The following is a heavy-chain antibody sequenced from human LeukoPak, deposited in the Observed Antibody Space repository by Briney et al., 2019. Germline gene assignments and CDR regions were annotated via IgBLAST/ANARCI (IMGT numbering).Heavy chain of an antibody. D-gene: IGHD6-6*01. Sequence: PGGSLRLSCAACGFTFSNYAMSWVRQAPGEGLEWVSSISGRGGGTYYADSVKGRFTISRDNSKNALFLQMNSLRADDTALYYCAKTSGHSSSYKDDAFDVWGQGTLVTVSS. CDR2: ISGRGGGT. CDR1: GFTFSNYA. V-gene: IGHV3-23*01. CDR3: AKTSGHSSSYKDDAFDV. J-gene: IGHJ3*01.